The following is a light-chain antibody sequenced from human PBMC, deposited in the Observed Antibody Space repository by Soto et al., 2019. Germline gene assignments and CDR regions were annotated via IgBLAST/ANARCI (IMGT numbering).Light chain of an antibody. J-gene: IGLJ2*01. CDR2: SNT. CDR1: SSNIGSNT. Sequence: QAVVTQPPSASGTPGQRVTISCSGSSSNIGSNTVNWYQQLPGTAPKLLIYSNTQRPSGVPDRFSGSKSGTSASLAISGLQSEDEADYHCAAWDDSLNGPVFGGGTKVTVL. V-gene: IGLV1-44*01. CDR3: AAWDDSLNGPV.